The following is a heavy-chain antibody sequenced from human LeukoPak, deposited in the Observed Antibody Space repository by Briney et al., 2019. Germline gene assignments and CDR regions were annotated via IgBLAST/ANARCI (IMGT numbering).Heavy chain of an antibody. D-gene: IGHD6-19*01. J-gene: IGHJ4*02. CDR3: AKVRGTYSSGFFFDY. CDR1: GLTFDDYA. Sequence: PGGSLRLSCAAAGLTFDDYAMHWVRHAPGKGLEWLSIISWNSGYIGYADSVKGRFTISRDNAKNSLYLQMNSLRAEDTAFYYCAKVRGTYSSGFFFDYWGQGALVTVSS. CDR2: ISWNSGYI. V-gene: IGHV3-9*01.